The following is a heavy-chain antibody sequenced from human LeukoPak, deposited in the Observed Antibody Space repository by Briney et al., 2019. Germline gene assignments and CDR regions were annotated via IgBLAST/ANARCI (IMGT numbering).Heavy chain of an antibody. CDR3: ARTTVTTGAIDY. J-gene: IGHJ4*02. D-gene: IGHD4-17*01. CDR1: GYTFTGYY. CDR2: IIPIFGTA. V-gene: IGHV1-69*05. Sequence: SVKVSCKASGYTFTGYYMHWVRQAPGQGLEWMGGIIPIFGTANYAQKFQGRVTITTDESTSTAYMELSSLRSEDTAVYYCARTTVTTGAIDYWGQGTLVTVSS.